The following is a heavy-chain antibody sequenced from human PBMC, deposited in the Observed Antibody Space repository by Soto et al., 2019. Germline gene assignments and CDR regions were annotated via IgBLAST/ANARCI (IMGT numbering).Heavy chain of an antibody. Sequence: LRLSCAASGFTVRSTYLTWVRQAPGKGLEWVAILYTGTDTVYADSVKGRFAISRDNSKNVLYLQMNSLSADDAAVYFCAKGRAITVYGVDILFDYWGLGTLVTVSS. J-gene: IGHJ4*01. CDR1: GFTVRSTY. V-gene: IGHV3-53*01. D-gene: IGHD3-3*01. CDR3: AKGRAITVYGVDILFDY. CDR2: LYTGTDT.